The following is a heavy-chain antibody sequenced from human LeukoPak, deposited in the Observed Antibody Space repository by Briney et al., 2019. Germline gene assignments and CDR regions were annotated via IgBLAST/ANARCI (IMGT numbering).Heavy chain of an antibody. Sequence: SETLSLTCTVSGASISSYYWSWIRQPPGKGLEWIGYIYYRGSTNYNPSLKSRVTISVDTSKNQFSLKLSSVTAADTAVYYCARGYSYGAYWFDPWGQGTLVTVSS. J-gene: IGHJ5*02. CDR2: IYYRGST. CDR1: GASISSYY. D-gene: IGHD5-18*01. V-gene: IGHV4-59*01. CDR3: ARGYSYGAYWFDP.